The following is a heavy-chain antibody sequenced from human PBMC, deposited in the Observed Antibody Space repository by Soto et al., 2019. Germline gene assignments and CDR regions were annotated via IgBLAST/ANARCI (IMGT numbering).Heavy chain of an antibody. J-gene: IGHJ4*02. V-gene: IGHV3-72*01. CDR2: IGNKATSYIT. CDR1: GLTFIDHY. Sequence: EVQLVESGGGLVQPGGSLRLSCAASGLTFIDHYMDWVGQAPGRGLEWVCRIGNKATSYITECAASLKGRFGISRDDSKNSLYLQMNSLKTEDTAVYYCARDGSGGAGGWFLDNWGQGTLVTVSS. D-gene: IGHD1-26*01. CDR3: ARDGSGGAGGWFLDN.